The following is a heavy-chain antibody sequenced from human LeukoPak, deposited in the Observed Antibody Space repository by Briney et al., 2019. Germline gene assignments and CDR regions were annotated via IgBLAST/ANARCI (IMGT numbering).Heavy chain of an antibody. CDR1: GGSISSSSYY. Sequence: SETLSLTCTVSGGSISSSSYYWGWIRQPPGKGLEWIGYIYYSGSTNYNPSLKSRVTISVDTSKNQFSLKLSSVTAADTAVYYCARARFKKAPFDYWGQGTLVTVSS. D-gene: IGHD3-3*01. J-gene: IGHJ4*02. V-gene: IGHV4-61*05. CDR3: ARARFKKAPFDY. CDR2: IYYSGST.